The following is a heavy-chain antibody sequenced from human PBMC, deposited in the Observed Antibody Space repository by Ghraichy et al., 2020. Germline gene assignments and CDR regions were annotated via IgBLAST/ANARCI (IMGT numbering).Heavy chain of an antibody. CDR2: IKQDGSEK. CDR3: AREGSADLEGTPDS. V-gene: IGHV3-7*03. J-gene: IGHJ4*02. D-gene: IGHD1-26*01. Sequence: GGSLRLSCAASGFTFSSYWMSWVRQAPGKGLEWVANIKQDGSEKSYVDSVKGRFTLSRDNAKNSLFLQMNSLRVEDTAVYYCAREGSADLEGTPDSWGQGTLVTVSS. CDR1: GFTFSSYW.